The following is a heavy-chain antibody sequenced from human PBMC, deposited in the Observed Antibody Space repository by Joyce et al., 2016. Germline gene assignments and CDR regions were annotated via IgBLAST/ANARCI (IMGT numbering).Heavy chain of an antibody. D-gene: IGHD3-3*01. CDR2: IYWNDDK. V-gene: IGHV2-5*01. J-gene: IGHJ4*02. CDR3: AHRHYFDFWAGGEFDY. CDR1: GFSLTASGVG. Sequence: QITLKESGPTLVKPTQTLTLTCTFSGFSLTASGVGVGWIRQPPGKALEWLALIYWNDDKWFSPSLKSRLTISKDTSKNQVVLTMTNMEPVDTGTYYCAHRHYFDFWAGGEFDYWGQGILVTVSS.